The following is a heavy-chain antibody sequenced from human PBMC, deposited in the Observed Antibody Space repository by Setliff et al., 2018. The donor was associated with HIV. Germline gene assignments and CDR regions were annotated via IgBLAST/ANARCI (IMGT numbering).Heavy chain of an antibody. D-gene: IGHD3-16*01. CDR2: ITHSGST. CDR3: TRAPGGGKDYFAY. Sequence: PSETLSLTCAVYGGSFSGYYWTWIRQPPGKGLEWIGEITHSGSTNYNPSLETRVTISVDTSKNEFSLKMTSVAAADTAVYYCTRAPGGGKDYFAYWGRGILVTVSS. J-gene: IGHJ4*02. V-gene: IGHV4-34*01. CDR1: GGSFSGYY.